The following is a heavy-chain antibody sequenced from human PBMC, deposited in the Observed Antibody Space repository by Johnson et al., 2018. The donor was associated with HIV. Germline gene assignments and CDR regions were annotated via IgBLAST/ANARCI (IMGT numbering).Heavy chain of an antibody. CDR3: ARQHNYDSSGQGGGLDI. CDR2: IDWNGGRQ. CDR1: GFTFDDYD. V-gene: IGHV3-20*04. J-gene: IGHJ3*02. Sequence: VQLVESGGGVVRPGGSLRLSCAASGFTFDDYDMSWVRQAPGKGLEWVSGIDWNGGRQGYVDSVKGRFTISRDNAKNSLYLEMNSLRAEDTALYYCARQHNYDSSGQGGGLDIWGQGTMVTVSS. D-gene: IGHD3-22*01.